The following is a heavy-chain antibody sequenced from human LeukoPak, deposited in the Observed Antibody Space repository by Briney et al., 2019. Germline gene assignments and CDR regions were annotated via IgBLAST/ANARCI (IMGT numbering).Heavy chain of an antibody. CDR1: GFTFSSYG. Sequence: GGSLRLSCAASGFTFSSYGMHWVRQAPGKGLEWVAFIRYDGSNKYYADSVKGRFTISRDNSKNTLYLQMNSLRAEDTAVYYCAKDGDYYDSSGYYQDYWGQGTLVTVSS. CDR3: AKDGDYYDSSGYYQDY. V-gene: IGHV3-30*02. CDR2: IRYDGSNK. J-gene: IGHJ4*02. D-gene: IGHD3-22*01.